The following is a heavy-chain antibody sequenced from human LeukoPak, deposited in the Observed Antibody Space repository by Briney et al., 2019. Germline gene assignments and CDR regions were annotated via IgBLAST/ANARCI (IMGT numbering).Heavy chain of an antibody. CDR1: GYTFTSYG. D-gene: IGHD6-6*01. V-gene: IGHV1-18*01. Sequence: ASVKVSCKASGYTFTSYGISWVRQAPGQGLEWMGWIGAYNGNTNYAQKLQGRVTMTTDTSTSTAYMELRSLRSDDTAVYYCARDLDSSSYDAFDIWGQGTMVTVSS. CDR2: IGAYNGNT. J-gene: IGHJ3*02. CDR3: ARDLDSSSYDAFDI.